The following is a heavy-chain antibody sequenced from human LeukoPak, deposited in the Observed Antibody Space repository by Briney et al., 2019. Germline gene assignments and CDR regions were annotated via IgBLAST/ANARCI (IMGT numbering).Heavy chain of an antibody. CDR3: AREGLYYGSGSYSPFDY. Sequence: SETLSLTCTVSGGSISSYYWSWIRQPAGKGLEWIGRIYTSGSTNYNPSLKSRVTISVDTSKNQFSLKLSSVTAADTAVYYCAREGLYYGSGSYSPFDYWGQGTLVTVSS. J-gene: IGHJ4*02. CDR1: GGSISSYY. CDR2: IYTSGST. V-gene: IGHV4-4*07. D-gene: IGHD3-10*01.